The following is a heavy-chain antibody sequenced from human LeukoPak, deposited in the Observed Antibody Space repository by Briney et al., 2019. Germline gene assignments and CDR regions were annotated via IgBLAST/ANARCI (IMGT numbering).Heavy chain of an antibody. J-gene: IGHJ4*02. CDR1: GFTFSSYS. Sequence: PGGSLRLSCAASGFTFSSYSMNWVRQAPGKGLEWVSSISSSSSYIYYADSVKGRFTISRDNAKNPLYLQMNSLRAEDTAVYYCARVATMIDRYFDYWGQGTLVTVSS. CDR3: ARVATMIDRYFDY. V-gene: IGHV3-21*01. CDR2: ISSSSSYI. D-gene: IGHD3-22*01.